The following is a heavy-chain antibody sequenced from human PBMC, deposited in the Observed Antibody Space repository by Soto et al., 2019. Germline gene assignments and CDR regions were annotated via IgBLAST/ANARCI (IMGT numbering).Heavy chain of an antibody. CDR3: ARGFGEGGYPPGGDY. Sequence: QVQLQESGPGLVKPSQTLSLTCTVSGGSISSGGYYWSWTRQHPGKGLEWIGYIYYSGSTYYNPSLKSRVTISVDTSKNQFSLKLSSVTAADTAVYYCARGFGEGGYPPGGDYWGQGTLVTVSS. CDR2: IYYSGST. D-gene: IGHD3-10*01. J-gene: IGHJ4*02. CDR1: GGSISSGGYY. V-gene: IGHV4-31*03.